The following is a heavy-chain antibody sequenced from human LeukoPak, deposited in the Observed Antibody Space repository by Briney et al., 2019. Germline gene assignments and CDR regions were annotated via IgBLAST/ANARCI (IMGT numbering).Heavy chain of an antibody. J-gene: IGHJ4*02. CDR3: AKDTSARRGSLNG. CDR1: GFTFSSYA. Sequence: GGSLRLSCTASGFTFSSYAMSWVRQAPGKGLEWVSAITDSGGSTSYTDSVRGRFTISRDNSKNTLYLQMNSLRAEDTAVYYCAKDTSARRGSLNGWGQGTLVTVSS. D-gene: IGHD3-16*02. V-gene: IGHV3-23*01. CDR2: ITDSGGST.